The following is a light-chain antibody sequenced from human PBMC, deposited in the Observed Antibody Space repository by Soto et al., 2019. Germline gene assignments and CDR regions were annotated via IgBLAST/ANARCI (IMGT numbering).Light chain of an antibody. CDR3: AAWDDSLNGRYV. J-gene: IGLJ1*01. V-gene: IGLV1-44*01. Sequence: QSVLTQPPSASGTPGQRVTISCSGSSSNIGSNSVNLYQQLPGTAPKLLIYSNNQRPSGVPDRFSGSKSGTSASLAISGLQSEDEADYYCAAWDDSLNGRYVFGTGTKVTVL. CDR2: SNN. CDR1: SSNIGSNS.